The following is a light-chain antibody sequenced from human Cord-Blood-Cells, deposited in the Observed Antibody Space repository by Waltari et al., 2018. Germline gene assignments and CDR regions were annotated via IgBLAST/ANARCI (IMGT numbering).Light chain of an antibody. CDR1: SSDVGGYNY. CDR3: SSHTSSSTLV. CDR2: DVS. V-gene: IGLV2-14*01. J-gene: IGLJ3*02. Sequence: QSALTQPASVSGSPGQSITISCTGTSSDVGGYNYVSWYQQHPGKAPKLMIYDVSNRPSGVSTCLSGSKSGNTASLTFSVLQAEDEADYYCSSHTSSSTLVFGGGTKLTGL.